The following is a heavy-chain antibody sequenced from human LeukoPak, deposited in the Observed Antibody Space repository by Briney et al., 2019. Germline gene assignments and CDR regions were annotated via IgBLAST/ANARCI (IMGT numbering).Heavy chain of an antibody. J-gene: IGHJ5*02. Sequence: PSETLSLTCTVSGGSISSYYWSWIRQPPGKGLEYIGYIYYSGSTNYNPSLKSRVTISVDTSKNQFSLNLSSVTAADTAVYYCARVGCSSTRCHEPWGQGTLVTVSS. CDR3: ARVGCSSTRCHEP. D-gene: IGHD2-2*01. CDR1: GGSISSYY. V-gene: IGHV4-59*01. CDR2: IYYSGST.